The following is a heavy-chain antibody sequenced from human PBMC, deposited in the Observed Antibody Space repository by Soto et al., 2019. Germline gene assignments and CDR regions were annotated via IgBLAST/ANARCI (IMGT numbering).Heavy chain of an antibody. V-gene: IGHV4-59*01. J-gene: IGHJ4*02. Sequence: SETLSLTCTVSGGSISSYYWSWIRQPPGKGLEWIGYIYYSGSTNYNPSLKSRVTISVDTSKNQFSLKLSSVTAADTAVYYCARGCGSSGGSCLRRDTVDFDYWGQGTLVTVSS. D-gene: IGHD2-15*01. CDR2: IYYSGST. CDR3: ARGCGSSGGSCLRRDTVDFDY. CDR1: GGSISSYY.